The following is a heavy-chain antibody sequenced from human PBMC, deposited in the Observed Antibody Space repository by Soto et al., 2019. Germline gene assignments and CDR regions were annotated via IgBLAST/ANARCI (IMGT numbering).Heavy chain of an antibody. Sequence: GGSLRLSCAASGFTFSSYAMSWVRQAPGKGLEWVSAISGSGGSTYYADSVKGRFTISRDNSKNTLYLQMNSLRAEDTAVYYCAKDRSPTSYYDFWSGYYDYWGQGTLVTVSS. J-gene: IGHJ4*02. CDR2: ISGSGGST. D-gene: IGHD3-3*01. CDR3: AKDRSPTSYYDFWSGYYDY. V-gene: IGHV3-23*01. CDR1: GFTFSSYA.